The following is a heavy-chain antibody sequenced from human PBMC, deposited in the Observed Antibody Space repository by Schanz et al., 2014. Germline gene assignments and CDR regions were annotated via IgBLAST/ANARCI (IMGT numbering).Heavy chain of an antibody. V-gene: IGHV3-23*03. J-gene: IGHJ3*01. CDR1: GITFSDYA. D-gene: IGHD5-12*01. CDR3: ARDEGKDGYNLAFDV. Sequence: EVQLVESGGNLVQPGGSLRLSCAASGITFSDYAMSWVRQAPGKGLEWVSILYIRSTYYADSVKGRFTISRDNSKNMVFLQMNSLRVEDTAIYYCARDEGKDGYNLAFDVWGQGTLVTVSS. CDR2: LYIRST.